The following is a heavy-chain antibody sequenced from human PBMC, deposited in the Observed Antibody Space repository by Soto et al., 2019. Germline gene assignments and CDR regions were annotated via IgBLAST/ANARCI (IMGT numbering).Heavy chain of an antibody. CDR2: IYHSGST. D-gene: IGHD2-8*01. J-gene: IGHJ6*02. V-gene: IGHV4-4*02. CDR3: ARDPDCTNGVCYDQGNYGMDV. Sequence: PSETLSLTCAVSSGSISSSSWWSWVRQPPGKGLEWIGEIYHSGSTNYNPSLKSRVTISVDKSKNQFSLKLSSVTAADTAVYYCARDPDCTNGVCYDQGNYGMDVWGQGTTVTVSS. CDR1: SGSISSSSW.